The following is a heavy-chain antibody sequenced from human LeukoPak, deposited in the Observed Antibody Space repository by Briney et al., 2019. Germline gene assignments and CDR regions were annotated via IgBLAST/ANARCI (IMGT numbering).Heavy chain of an antibody. Sequence: GRSLRLSCAASGFTFISYAMHWVRQAPGKGLEWVAVISYDGSNKYYADSVKGRFTISRDNSKNTLYLQMNSLRAEDTAVYYCARTRQPTVTTTIPDYWGQATLVTVSS. CDR2: ISYDGSNK. J-gene: IGHJ4*02. D-gene: IGHD4-17*01. V-gene: IGHV3-30*04. CDR1: GFTFISYA. CDR3: ARTRQPTVTTTIPDY.